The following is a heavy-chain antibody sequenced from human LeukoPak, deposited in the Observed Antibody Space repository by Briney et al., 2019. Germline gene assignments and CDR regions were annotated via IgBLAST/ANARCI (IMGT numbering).Heavy chain of an antibody. J-gene: IGHJ3*02. CDR3: ARRAANAFDI. D-gene: IGHD6-25*01. Sequence: PGGSLRLXCAASGFTFSNYWMSWVRQAPGKGLEWVANIKQDGSEKYSVDSVKGRFTISRDNAKNSLYLQMNSLRAEDTAVYYCARRAANAFDIWGQGTMVTVSS. V-gene: IGHV3-7*01. CDR1: GFTFSNYW. CDR2: IKQDGSEK.